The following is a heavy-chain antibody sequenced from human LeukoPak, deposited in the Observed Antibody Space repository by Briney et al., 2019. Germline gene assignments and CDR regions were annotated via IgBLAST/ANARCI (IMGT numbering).Heavy chain of an antibody. Sequence: SVKVSCKASGGTFSSYAISWVRQAPGQGLEWMGGIIPIFGTANYAQKFQGRVTITADESTSTAYMELSSLRSEDTAVYYCARGYYDFWSGYYTVAFDIWGQGTMVTVSS. CDR1: GGTFSSYA. J-gene: IGHJ3*02. CDR2: IIPIFGTA. CDR3: ARGYYDFWSGYYTVAFDI. D-gene: IGHD3-3*01. V-gene: IGHV1-69*13.